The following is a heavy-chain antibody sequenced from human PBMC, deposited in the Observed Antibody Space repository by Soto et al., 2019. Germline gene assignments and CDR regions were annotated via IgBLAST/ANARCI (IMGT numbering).Heavy chain of an antibody. CDR2: IYPGDSDT. Sequence: PGESLKISCKDSGYSFTSYWIGWVRQMPGKGLEWMGIIYPGDSDTRYSPSFQGQVTISADKSISTAYLQWSSLKASDTAMYYCARHCSSTSCYSGYGMDVWGQGTTVTVSS. D-gene: IGHD2-2*01. CDR1: GYSFTSYW. CDR3: ARHCSSTSCYSGYGMDV. V-gene: IGHV5-51*01. J-gene: IGHJ6*02.